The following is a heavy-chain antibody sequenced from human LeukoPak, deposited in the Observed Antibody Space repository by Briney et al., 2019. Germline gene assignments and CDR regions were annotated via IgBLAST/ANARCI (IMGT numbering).Heavy chain of an antibody. D-gene: IGHD5-24*01. Sequence: KVSCKGSGYSFTSYWIGWVRQMPGKGLEWMGIIYPGDSDTRYSPSFQGRVIISVYKSISTAYLQWSSLKASDTAMYYCARRGDGYVYWGQGTLVTVSS. J-gene: IGHJ4*02. CDR3: ARRGDGYVY. V-gene: IGHV5-51*01. CDR1: GYSFTSYW. CDR2: IYPGDSDT.